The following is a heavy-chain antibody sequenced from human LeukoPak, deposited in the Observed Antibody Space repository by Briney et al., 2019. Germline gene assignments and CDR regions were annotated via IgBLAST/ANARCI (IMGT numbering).Heavy chain of an antibody. V-gene: IGHV3-30*18. Sequence: PGRSLRLSCAASGFTFSSYGMHWVRQAPGKGLEWVAVISYDGSNKYYADSVKGRFTISRDNSKNTLYLQLNSLRPEDTAVYYCAKDPSPPFGDLLYFFDYWGQGTLVTVSS. CDR3: AKDPSPPFGDLLYFFDY. D-gene: IGHD3-10*01. J-gene: IGHJ4*02. CDR2: ISYDGSNK. CDR1: GFTFSSYG.